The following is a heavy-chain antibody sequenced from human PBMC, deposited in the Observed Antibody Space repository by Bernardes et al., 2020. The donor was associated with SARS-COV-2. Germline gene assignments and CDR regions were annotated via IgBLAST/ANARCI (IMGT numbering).Heavy chain of an antibody. V-gene: IGHV3-23*01. CDR3: AKCPDTMIRPSDD. Sequence: GGSLRLSCAASGFSFSSYAMSWVRQAPGKGLEWVSGISGSGGSTYYADSVKGRFTISRDNWKNTLYLQMNSLRAEDTAVYYCAKCPDTMIRPSDDWGQGNLVNGSS. D-gene: IGHD3-10*01. CDR1: GFSFSSYA. J-gene: IGHJ4*02. CDR2: ISGSGGST.